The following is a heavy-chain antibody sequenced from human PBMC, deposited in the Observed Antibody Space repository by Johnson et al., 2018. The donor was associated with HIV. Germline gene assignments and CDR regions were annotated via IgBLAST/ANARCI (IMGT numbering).Heavy chain of an antibody. V-gene: IGHV3-15*01. CDR3: TIAITSVGVVTLGGFEI. CDR1: GFTFSNAW. D-gene: IGHD3-3*01. Sequence: VQLVESGGGLVKPGGSLRLSCAASGFTFSNAWMNWVRQAPGKGLEWVGRIKSKIDGGTTDYAAPVKARFTISRDDSKNTLYLQMNSLKAEDTAVYYCTIAITSVGVVTLGGFEICGPGTMVTVSS. J-gene: IGHJ3*02. CDR2: IKSKIDGGTT.